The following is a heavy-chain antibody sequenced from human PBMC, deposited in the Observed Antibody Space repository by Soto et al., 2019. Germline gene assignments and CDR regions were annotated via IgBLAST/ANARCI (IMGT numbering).Heavy chain of an antibody. CDR1: GYTFTSFA. J-gene: IGHJ4*02. Sequence: ASVKVSCKASGYTFTSFAIHWVRQAPGQRPEWMRWINAGTGYTKYSQLFQGRVTLTRDTSARTAYMELSSLRSEDTAVYYCARDLIFGYWGQGTLVTVSS. V-gene: IGHV1-3*01. CDR3: ARDLIFGY. D-gene: IGHD2-8*01. CDR2: INAGTGYT.